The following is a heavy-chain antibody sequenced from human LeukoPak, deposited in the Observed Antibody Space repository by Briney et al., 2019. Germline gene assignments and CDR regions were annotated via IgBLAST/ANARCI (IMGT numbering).Heavy chain of an antibody. V-gene: IGHV3-7*01. Sequence: GGSLRLSCAGSGFTFSSFWMSWVRQAPGKWLEWVAYIKQDGSERYYVDSVKGRFTISRDNAKNSLYLQINNLRAEDTTVYYCARNTYYDFWTDYLFDYWGQGTLVTVSS. CDR3: ARNTYYDFWTDYLFDY. D-gene: IGHD3-3*01. CDR1: GFTFSSFW. CDR2: IKQDGSER. J-gene: IGHJ4*02.